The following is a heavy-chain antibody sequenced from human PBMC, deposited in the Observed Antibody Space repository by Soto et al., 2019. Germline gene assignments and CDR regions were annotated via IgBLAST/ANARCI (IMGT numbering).Heavy chain of an antibody. J-gene: IGHJ4*02. CDR2: VNPILSMS. CDR1: GDTFSFYT. D-gene: IGHD3-10*01. V-gene: IGHV1-69*02. CDR3: ATSYGSGYRAFDY. Sequence: QVQMVQSGAEVKKPGSSVKVSCKASGDTFSFYTINWVRQAPGLGLEWMGRVNPILSMSNYAQKFQGRATMHADKATSTAYMELRSLRSEDTAFYYCATSYGSGYRAFDYWGQGALVTVSS.